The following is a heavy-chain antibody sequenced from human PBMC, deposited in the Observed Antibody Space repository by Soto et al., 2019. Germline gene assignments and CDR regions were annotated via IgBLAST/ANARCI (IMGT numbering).Heavy chain of an antibody. J-gene: IGHJ3*02. CDR3: AKAWGGYCSGGSCGDAFDI. D-gene: IGHD2-15*01. Sequence: EVQLLESGGGLVQPGGSLRLSCAASGFTFSSYVMSWVRQAPGKGLEWVSAIRGSGGSTYYADSVKGRFTISRDNSKNTLYLQMNSLRAEDTAVYYCAKAWGGYCSGGSCGDAFDIWGQGTMVTVSS. CDR2: IRGSGGST. V-gene: IGHV3-23*01. CDR1: GFTFSSYV.